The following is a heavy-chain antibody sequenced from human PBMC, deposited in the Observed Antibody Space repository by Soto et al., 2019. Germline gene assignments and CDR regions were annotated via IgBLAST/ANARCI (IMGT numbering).Heavy chain of an antibody. J-gene: IGHJ3*02. V-gene: IGHV3-23*01. CDR2: ISGSGGSI. D-gene: IGHD4-17*01. Sequence: GGSLRLSCAASGFTFSSYAMSWVRQAPGKGLEWVSVISGSGGSIYYADSVKGRFTISRDNSKNTLYLQMNSLRAEDTAVYYCAKTSSETTVMLWGAFDIWGQGTMVTVSS. CDR3: AKTSSETTVMLWGAFDI. CDR1: GFTFSSYA.